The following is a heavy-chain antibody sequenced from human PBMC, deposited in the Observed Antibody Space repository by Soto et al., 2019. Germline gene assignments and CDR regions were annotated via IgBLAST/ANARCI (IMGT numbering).Heavy chain of an antibody. CDR2: INPVGGGT. D-gene: IGHD3-10*01. Sequence: QVHLVQSGAEVKKPGASVKVSCKASGYTFSHYYIHWVRQAPGQGLEWMGMINPVGGGTTYAQKFQGEVTMTMDTSTATVYVELSSLKSEDTAVYYCARPGFFGEFYFGYWGQGSLVTVS. V-gene: IGHV1-46*01. CDR3: ARPGFFGEFYFGY. CDR1: GYTFSHYY. J-gene: IGHJ4*02.